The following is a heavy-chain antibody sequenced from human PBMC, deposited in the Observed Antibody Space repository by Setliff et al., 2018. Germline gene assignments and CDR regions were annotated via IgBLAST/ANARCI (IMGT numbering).Heavy chain of an antibody. CDR2: IYYSGST. CDR3: ATRTYYDSNGYYYAIAGPFDI. CDR1: GGSISSSSYY. Sequence: SETLSLTCTVSGGSISSSSYYWGWIRQPPGKGLEWIGSIYYSGSTYYSPSLKRRVTISVDTSKNQFSLKLSSVTAADTAVYYCATRTYYDSNGYYYAIAGPFDIWGQGTMVTVSS. V-gene: IGHV4-39*01. D-gene: IGHD3-22*01. J-gene: IGHJ3*02.